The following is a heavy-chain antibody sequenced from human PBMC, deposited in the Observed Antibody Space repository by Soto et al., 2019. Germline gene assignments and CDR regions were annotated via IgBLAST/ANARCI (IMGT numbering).Heavy chain of an antibody. V-gene: IGHV4-59*01. CDR1: GGSISSYY. Sequence: SDTLSLTCTVSGGSISSYYWSWIRQPPGKGLEWIGYIYYSGNTNYNPSLKSRVTISVDTSKNQFSLKLSSVTAADTAVYYCARFGKRSQAAAGTRLLDYYYYMDVWGKGTTVTVSS. CDR2: IYYSGNT. J-gene: IGHJ6*03. D-gene: IGHD6-13*01. CDR3: ARFGKRSQAAAGTRLLDYYYYMDV.